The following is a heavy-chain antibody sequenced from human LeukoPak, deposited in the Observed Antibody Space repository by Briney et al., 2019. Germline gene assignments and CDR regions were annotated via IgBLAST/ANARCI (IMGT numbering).Heavy chain of an antibody. CDR2: TYYRSKWYS. Sequence: SQTLSLTCVISGDSVSSNSAAWNWIRQSPSRALEWLGRTYYRSKWYSDYALSVRSRITINPDTSKNQFSLHLNSVTPEDTAVYYCARDLSGVVGATRAWFDPWGQGTLVTVSS. V-gene: IGHV6-1*01. CDR3: ARDLSGVVGATRAWFDP. D-gene: IGHD1-26*01. J-gene: IGHJ5*02. CDR1: GDSVSSNSAA.